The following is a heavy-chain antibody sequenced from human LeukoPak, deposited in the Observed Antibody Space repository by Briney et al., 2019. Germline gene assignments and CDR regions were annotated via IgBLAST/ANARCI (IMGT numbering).Heavy chain of an antibody. V-gene: IGHV4-34*01. Sequence: PSETLSLTCAVYGGSFSGYYWSWIRQPPGKGLEWIGYIYHSGSTNYNPSLKSRLTISLDASNKQFSLRLSSVTAADTAVYYCARGSHPVTGTLGGYFDPWGQGTLVTVSS. J-gene: IGHJ4*02. CDR2: IYHSGST. D-gene: IGHD6-19*01. CDR3: ARGSHPVTGTLGGYFDP. CDR1: GGSFSGYY.